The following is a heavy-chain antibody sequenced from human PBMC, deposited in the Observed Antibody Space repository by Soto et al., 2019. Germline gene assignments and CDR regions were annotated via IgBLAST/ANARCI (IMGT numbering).Heavy chain of an antibody. J-gene: IGHJ4*02. V-gene: IGHV1-69*13. D-gene: IGHD4-17*01. CDR2: IIPIFGTA. CDR3: AREYRATVTTSVYFDY. CDR1: GYTFTSYA. Sequence: GASVKVSCKASGYTFTSYAMHWVRQAPGQGLEWMGGIIPIFGTANYAQKFQGRVTITADESTSTAYMELSSLRSEDTAVYYCAREYRATVTTSVYFDYWGQGTLVTVSS.